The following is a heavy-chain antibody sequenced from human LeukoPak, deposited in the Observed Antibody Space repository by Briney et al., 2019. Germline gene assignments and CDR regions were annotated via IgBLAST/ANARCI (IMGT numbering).Heavy chain of an antibody. CDR3: AHRLPLSSSWCFDY. Sequence: SGPTLVKPTLTLPLTCTFSGFSLSTTGVSVGWILQPPGQALETLSFIYWDDDKRYSPSLKKRLTITNDTSKNQVVLTMTNFDPVDTATYYCAHRLPLSSSWCFDYWGQGTLVTVCS. CDR2: IYWDDDK. J-gene: IGHJ4*02. CDR1: GFSLSTTGVS. D-gene: IGHD6-13*01. V-gene: IGHV2-5*02.